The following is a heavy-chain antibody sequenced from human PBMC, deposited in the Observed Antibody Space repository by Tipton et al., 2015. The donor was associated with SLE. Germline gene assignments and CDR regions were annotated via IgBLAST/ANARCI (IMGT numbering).Heavy chain of an antibody. CDR3: ATDHDYSDPIYGLDV. V-gene: IGHV1-2*02. CDR1: GYTFTNHG. CDR2: INPYSGDT. D-gene: IGHD4-17*01. J-gene: IGHJ6*02. Sequence: QLVQSGPEVKKPGASVKVSCKASGYTFTNHGISWVRQAPGQGLEWVGWINPYSGDTNSAQKFLGRVTMTRDMSISTAYMELNWLTSDDTAVYYCATDHDYSDPIYGLDVWGQGTTVTVSS.